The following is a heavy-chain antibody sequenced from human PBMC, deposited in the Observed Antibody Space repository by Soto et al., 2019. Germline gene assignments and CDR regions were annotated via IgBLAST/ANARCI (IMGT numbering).Heavy chain of an antibody. V-gene: IGHV1-18*01. CDR1: GYTFTSYG. J-gene: IGHJ6*02. D-gene: IGHD2-8*02. CDR3: ARQSVGGVQAYYGMAV. Sequence: QVQLVQSGGEMKKPGASVKVSCKASGYTFTSYGISWVRQAPGQGLQWMGWISDNNGDTKYAHKFQGRDSMPTETTTSKAYMELRSLRSDDTAVNFCARQSVGGVQAYYGMAVWGQGTTVTVSS. CDR2: ISDNNGDT.